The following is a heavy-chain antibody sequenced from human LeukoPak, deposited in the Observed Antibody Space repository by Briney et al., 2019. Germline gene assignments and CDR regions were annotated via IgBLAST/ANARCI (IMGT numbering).Heavy chain of an antibody. CDR3: ARRGTSSSWAHFDY. CDR1: GFTFSSHW. J-gene: IGHJ4*02. CDR2: IKQDGSEK. D-gene: IGHD6-13*01. V-gene: IGHV3-7*05. Sequence: GGFLRLSCAASGFTFSSHWMTWVRQAPGKGLEWVANIKQDGSEKYYVDSVKGRFTISRDNAKNSLYLQMNSLGAEDTAVYYCARRGTSSSWAHFDYWGQGTLVTVSS.